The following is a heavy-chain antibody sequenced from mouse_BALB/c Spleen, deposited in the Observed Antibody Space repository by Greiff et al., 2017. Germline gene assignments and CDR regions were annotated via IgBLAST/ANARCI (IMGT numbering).Heavy chain of an antibody. CDR1: GYTFTSYT. CDR3: ARFTTVVSFDY. J-gene: IGHJ2*01. V-gene: IGHV1-4*01. Sequence: QVQLQQSGTVLARPGASVKMSCKASGYTFTSYTMHWVKQRPGQGLEWIGYINPSSGYTNYNQKFKDKATLTADKSSSTAYMQLSSLTSEDSAVYYCARFTTVVSFDYWGQGTTLTVSS. D-gene: IGHD1-1*01. CDR2: INPSSGYT.